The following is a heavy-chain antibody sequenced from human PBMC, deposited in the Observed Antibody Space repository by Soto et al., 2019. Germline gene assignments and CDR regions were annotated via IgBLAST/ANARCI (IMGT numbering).Heavy chain of an antibody. J-gene: IGHJ5*02. CDR3: AGAWSCSSTTCYRFDH. V-gene: IGHV4-39*01. CDR1: GDSFSGRGYY. CDR2: SYYTGST. Sequence: SETLCLPCTVSGDSFSGRGYYWGWIRQSPGKGLEWIGSSYYTGSTYYNPSLKSRVTISVDTSKNQFSLRLSSVTAADTAVYYCAGAWSCSSTTCYRFDHWGQGTPVTVSS. D-gene: IGHD2-2*01.